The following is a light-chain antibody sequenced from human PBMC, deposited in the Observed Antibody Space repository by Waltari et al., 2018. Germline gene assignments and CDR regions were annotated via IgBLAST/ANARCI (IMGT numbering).Light chain of an antibody. J-gene: IGKJ2*01. CDR2: GIS. V-gene: IGKV3-20*01. CDR3: QHYGGSPKYT. CDR1: QSVNNNY. Sequence: EIVLTQSPGTLSFSPGERATLSCRASQSVNNNYLAWYQAKPGQAPRLLIYGISLRATGVPDRFSGGGSGTDFTLTISRLEPEDFAVYYCQHYGGSPKYTFGQGTKLEIK.